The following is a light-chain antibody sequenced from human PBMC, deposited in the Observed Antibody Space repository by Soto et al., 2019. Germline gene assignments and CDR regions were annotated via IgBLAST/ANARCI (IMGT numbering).Light chain of an antibody. CDR3: CSSAPESTYV. CDR1: SDDVGAYNS. J-gene: IGLJ1*01. Sequence: QSVLAQPASVSGSPGQSITISCTGTSDDVGAYNSVSWYQQLPHKAPHVILYKGTQRPSGVSSRFSGATSGNADSLTISGLQADDEADYFCCSSAPESTYVVGTGTKLTGL. V-gene: IGLV2-23*01. CDR2: KGT.